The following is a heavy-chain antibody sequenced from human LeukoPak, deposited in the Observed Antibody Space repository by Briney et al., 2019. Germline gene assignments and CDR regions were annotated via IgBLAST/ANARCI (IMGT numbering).Heavy chain of an antibody. CDR3: TRGVAAAGPGRWFDP. CDR2: IRSKAYGGTT. Sequence: GGSLRLSCTASGFTFSSYGIHWVRQAPGKGLEWVGFIRSKAYGGTTEYAASVKGRFTISRDDSKSIAYLQMNSLKTEDTAVYYCTRGVAAAGPGRWFDPWGQGTLVTVSS. CDR1: GFTFSSYG. J-gene: IGHJ5*02. D-gene: IGHD6-13*01. V-gene: IGHV3-49*04.